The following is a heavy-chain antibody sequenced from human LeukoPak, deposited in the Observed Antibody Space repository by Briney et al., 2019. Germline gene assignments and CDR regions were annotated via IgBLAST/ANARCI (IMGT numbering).Heavy chain of an antibody. Sequence: ASVKVSCKASGGTFSSYAISWVRQAPGQGLEWMGRIIPILGIANYAQEFQGRVTITADKSTSTAYMELSSLRSEDTAVYYCASLVSGTTVTNGGWGQGTLVTVSS. CDR2: IIPILGIA. J-gene: IGHJ4*02. CDR1: GGTFSSYA. D-gene: IGHD4-17*01. V-gene: IGHV1-69*04. CDR3: ASLVSGTTVTNGG.